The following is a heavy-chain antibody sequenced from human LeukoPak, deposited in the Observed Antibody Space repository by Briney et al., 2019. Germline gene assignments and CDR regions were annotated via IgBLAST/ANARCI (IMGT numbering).Heavy chain of an antibody. CDR3: ARANNYYDSSGNY. D-gene: IGHD3-22*01. CDR1: GFTFSSYS. Sequence: GGSLRLSCAASGFTFSSYSMNWVRQAPGKGLEWVSYISSSSSTIYYADSVKGRFTISRDNAKNSLYLQMNSLRAEDTAVYYCARANNYYDSSGNYWGQGTLVTVSS. CDR2: ISSSSSTI. J-gene: IGHJ4*02. V-gene: IGHV3-48*01.